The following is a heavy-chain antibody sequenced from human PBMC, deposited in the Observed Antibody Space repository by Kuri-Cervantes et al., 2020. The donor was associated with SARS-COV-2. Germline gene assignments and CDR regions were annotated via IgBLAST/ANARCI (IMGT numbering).Heavy chain of an antibody. CDR1: GFTFSSYE. D-gene: IGHD2-15*01. V-gene: IGHV3-48*03. CDR3: ARGGDCSGGSCYSDFDY. J-gene: IGHJ4*02. CDR2: ISSSGSTI. Sequence: GGSLRLSCAASGFTFSSYEVNWVRPAPGKGLEWVSYISSSGSTIYYADSVKGRFTISRDNSKNTLYLQMNSLRAEDTAVYYCARGGDCSGGSCYSDFDYWGQGTLVTVSS.